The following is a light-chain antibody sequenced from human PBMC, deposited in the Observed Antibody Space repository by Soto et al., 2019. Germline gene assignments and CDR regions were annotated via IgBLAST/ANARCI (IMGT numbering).Light chain of an antibody. V-gene: IGLV2-23*02. CDR2: EVS. CDR3: CSYARSSSYV. J-gene: IGLJ1*01. CDR1: SSDVGTYNL. Sequence: LTQPASVSGSPGQSITISCTGTSSDVGTYNLVSWHQQHPGKAPKLMIYEVSKRPSGVSTRFSGSKSGNTASLTISGLQAEDEADYYCCSYARSSSYVFGTGTKVTVL.